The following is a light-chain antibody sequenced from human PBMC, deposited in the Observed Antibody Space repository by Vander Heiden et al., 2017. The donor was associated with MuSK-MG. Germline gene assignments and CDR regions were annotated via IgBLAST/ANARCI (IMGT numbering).Light chain of an antibody. CDR3: QQRSLWPPRAR. V-gene: IGKV3-11*01. J-gene: IGKJ1*01. CDR2: DAS. Sequence: EIVLTQSPVTLSLSPGERATLSCRASQNINNYLAWYQQKPGQAPRLLIFDASNRATGIPARFSGSGSGTDFILTISSLEPEDFAVYFCQQRSLWPPRARFGQGTKVEIK. CDR1: QNINNY.